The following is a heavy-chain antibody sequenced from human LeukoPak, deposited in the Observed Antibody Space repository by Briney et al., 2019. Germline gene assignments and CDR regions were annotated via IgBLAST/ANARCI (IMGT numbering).Heavy chain of an antibody. CDR3: ARKIGAPNKGFDY. V-gene: IGHV1-46*01. Sequence: GASVKVSCKASGYTFTGYYMHWVRQAPGQGLEWMGIINPSGGSTNYAQKFQGRVTMTRDTSTSTVYMELSSLRSEDTAVYYCARKIGAPNKGFDYWGQGTLVTVSS. CDR1: GYTFTGYY. J-gene: IGHJ4*02. D-gene: IGHD6-6*01. CDR2: INPSGGST.